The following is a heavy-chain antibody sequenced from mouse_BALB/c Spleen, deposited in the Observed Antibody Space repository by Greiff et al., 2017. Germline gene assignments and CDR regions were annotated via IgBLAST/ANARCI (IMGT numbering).Heavy chain of an antibody. V-gene: IGHV2-2*02. CDR1: GFSLTSYG. J-gene: IGHJ2*01. Sequence: VQRVESGPGLVQPSQCLSLTCTVSGFSLTSYGVHWVRQSPGKGLEWLGVIWGGGSTDYNAAFISRLSTSKDNSKSQIFFKMDSLQANDTAIYYCAKNWDYWGQGTTLTVSS. CDR2: IWGGGST. CDR3: AKNWDY.